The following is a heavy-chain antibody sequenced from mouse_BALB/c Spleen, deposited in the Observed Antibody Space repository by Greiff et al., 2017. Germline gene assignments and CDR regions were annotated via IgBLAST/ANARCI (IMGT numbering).Heavy chain of an antibody. Sequence: LQQPGSELVRPGASVKLSCKASGYTFTSYWMHWVKQRHGQGLEWIGNIYPGSGSTNYDEKFKSKGTLTVDTSSSTAYMHLSSLTSEDSAVYYCTREGDYGGFAYWGQGTLVTVSA. J-gene: IGHJ3*01. CDR1: GYTFTSYW. D-gene: IGHD2-4*01. CDR3: TREGDYGGFAY. V-gene: IGHV1S22*01. CDR2: IYPGSGST.